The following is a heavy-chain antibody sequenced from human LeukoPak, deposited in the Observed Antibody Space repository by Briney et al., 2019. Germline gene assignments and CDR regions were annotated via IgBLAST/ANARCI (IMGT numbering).Heavy chain of an antibody. V-gene: IGHV3-23*01. CDR3: AKLPYQLLRSFYYGMDA. Sequence: PGGSLRLSCAASGFAFNTYAMTWVRQAPGKGLEWVSSVDGSGGTTYYADSVRGRFTVSRDNSKNTLYLQMNSLRAEDTAVYYCAKLPYQLLRSFYYGMDAWGQGTTVTVSS. D-gene: IGHD2-2*01. J-gene: IGHJ6*02. CDR1: GFAFNTYA. CDR2: VDGSGGTT.